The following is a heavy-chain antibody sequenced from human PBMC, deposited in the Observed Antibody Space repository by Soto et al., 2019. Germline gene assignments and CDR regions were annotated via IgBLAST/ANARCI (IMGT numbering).Heavy chain of an antibody. D-gene: IGHD5-18*01. CDR3: ARGRRIQLWFTPVYGMDV. CDR1: GGSFSGYY. V-gene: IGHV4-34*01. Sequence: SETLSLTCAVYGGSFSGYYWSWIRQPPGKGLGWIGEINHSGSTNYNPSLKSRVTISVDTSKNQFSLKLSSVTAADTAVYYCARGRRIQLWFTPVYGMDVWGQGTTVIAP. CDR2: INHSGST. J-gene: IGHJ6*02.